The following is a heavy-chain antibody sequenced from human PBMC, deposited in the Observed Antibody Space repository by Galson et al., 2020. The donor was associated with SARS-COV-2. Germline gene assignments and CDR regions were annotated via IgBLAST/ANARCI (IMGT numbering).Heavy chain of an antibody. CDR1: GYSVSTTNY. CDR3: ARQGVNMIVLVTVPGWYFDL. CDR2: VYPSGTT. Sequence: SQTLSLTCTVSGYSVSTTNYWGWVRQPPGRGLEWIGSVYPSGTTYYNPSLKRRVTISVDTSKNQFYLRLDSVTAADTALYYCARQGVNMIVLVTVPGWYFDLWGRGTLVTVSS. J-gene: IGHJ2*01. D-gene: IGHD3-22*01. V-gene: IGHV4-38-2*02.